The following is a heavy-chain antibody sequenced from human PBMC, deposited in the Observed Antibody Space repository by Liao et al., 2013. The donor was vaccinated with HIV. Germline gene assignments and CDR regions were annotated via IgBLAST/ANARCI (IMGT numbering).Heavy chain of an antibody. Sequence: QLQLQESGPGLVKPSETLSLTCTVSGGSISSSSYYWGWIRQPPGKGLEWIGSIYYSGSTYYNPSLKSRVTISVDTSKNQFSLKLSSVTAADTAVYYCARERWGSRWFDPWGQGTLVTVSS. V-gene: IGHV4-39*07. CDR2: IYYSGST. J-gene: IGHJ5*02. CDR3: ARERWGSRWFDP. D-gene: IGHD2-15*01. CDR1: GGSISSSSYY.